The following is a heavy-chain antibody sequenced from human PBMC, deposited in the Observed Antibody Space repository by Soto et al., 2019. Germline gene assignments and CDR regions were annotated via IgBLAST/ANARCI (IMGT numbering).Heavy chain of an antibody. CDR2: IKQDGSEK. D-gene: IGHD3-10*01. CDR1: GFTFSSYW. Sequence: GGSLRLSCAASGFTFSSYWMSWVRQAPGKGLEWVANIKQDGSEKYYVDSVKGRFTISRDNAKNSLYLQMNSLRAEDTAVYYCARGSGAIPQIYYYYYYMDVWGKGTTVTVSS. CDR3: ARGSGAIPQIYYYYYYMDV. J-gene: IGHJ6*03. V-gene: IGHV3-7*01.